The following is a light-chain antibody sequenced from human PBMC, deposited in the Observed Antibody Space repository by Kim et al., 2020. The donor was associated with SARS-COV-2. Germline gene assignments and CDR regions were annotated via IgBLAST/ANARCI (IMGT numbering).Light chain of an antibody. CDR3: QTWGTGIRGV. CDR1: SGHSSYA. J-gene: IGLJ3*02. Sequence: GKLTCTLSSGHSSYAIAWHQQQPEKGPRYLMKLNSDGSHSKGDGIPDRFSGSSSGAERYLTISSLQSEDEADYYCQTWGTGIRGVFGGGTQLTVL. V-gene: IGLV4-69*01. CDR2: LNSDGSH.